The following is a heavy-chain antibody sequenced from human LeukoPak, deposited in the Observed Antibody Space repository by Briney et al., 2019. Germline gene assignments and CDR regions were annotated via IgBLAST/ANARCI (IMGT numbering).Heavy chain of an antibody. J-gene: IGHJ5*02. CDR2: ISAYNGNT. CDR3: ARNPPYSSSWYLWFDP. V-gene: IGHV1-18*01. Sequence: ASVKVSCKASGYTFTSYGISWVRQAPGQGLEWMGWISAYNGNTNYTQKLQGRVTMTTDTSTSTAYMELRSLRSDDTAVYYCARNPPYSSSWYLWFDPWGQGTLVTVSS. CDR1: GYTFTSYG. D-gene: IGHD6-13*01.